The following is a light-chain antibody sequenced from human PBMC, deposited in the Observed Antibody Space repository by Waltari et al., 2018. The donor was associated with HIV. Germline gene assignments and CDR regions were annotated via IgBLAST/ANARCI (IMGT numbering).Light chain of an antibody. CDR2: NVS. CDR3: QQYDVSRT. J-gene: IGKJ1*01. CDR1: QSVSSRY. Sequence: EIVLTQSPATLSLSPGERATLSCRASQSVSSRYLAWYQQKPGQAPRLVIYNVSKRATGIPDRFTGSGSGTDFTLTINSLEPEDFAVYFFQQYDVSRTFGQGTKVEVK. V-gene: IGKV3-20*01.